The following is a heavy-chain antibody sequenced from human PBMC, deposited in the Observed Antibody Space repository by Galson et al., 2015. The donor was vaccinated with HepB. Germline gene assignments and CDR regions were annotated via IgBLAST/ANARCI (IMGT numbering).Heavy chain of an antibody. Sequence: SVKVSCKASGYTFTGYYMHWVRQAPGQGLEWMGRINPNSGGTNYAQKFQGRVTMTRDTSISTAYMELSRLRSDDTAVYYCARVLFREGDYTSYWYFDLWGRGTLVTVSS. J-gene: IGHJ2*01. V-gene: IGHV1-2*06. D-gene: IGHD4-17*01. CDR3: ARVLFREGDYTSYWYFDL. CDR2: INPNSGGT. CDR1: GYTFTGYY.